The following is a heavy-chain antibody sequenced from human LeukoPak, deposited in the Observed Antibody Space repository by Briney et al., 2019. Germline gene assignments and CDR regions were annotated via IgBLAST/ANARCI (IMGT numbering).Heavy chain of an antibody. CDR2: IFYIGKT. CDR1: GGSVYTSDYY. J-gene: IGHJ4*02. CDR3: ARVFDS. Sequence: SETLSLTCTVSGGSVYTSDYYWGWVRHPPGKGPEWIGDIFYIGKTNYYPSLKSRVSISIDTSKNQFSLKLTSVTAADTAVYYCARVFDSWGQGTLVTVSS. V-gene: IGHV4-39*07.